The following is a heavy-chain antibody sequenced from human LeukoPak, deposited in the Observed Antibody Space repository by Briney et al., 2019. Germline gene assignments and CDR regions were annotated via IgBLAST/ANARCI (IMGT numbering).Heavy chain of an antibody. D-gene: IGHD5-18*01. J-gene: IGHJ6*03. CDR3: ARGVGQGQLWYGADYYYYMDV. CDR2: MNPNSGNT. Sequence: GASVKVSCKASGYTFTSYDINWVRQATGQGLEWMGWMNPNSGNTGYAQKFQGRVTITRNTSISTAYMELSSLRSEDTAMHYCARGVGQGQLWYGADYYYYMDVWGQGTTVTVSS. V-gene: IGHV1-8*03. CDR1: GYTFTSYD.